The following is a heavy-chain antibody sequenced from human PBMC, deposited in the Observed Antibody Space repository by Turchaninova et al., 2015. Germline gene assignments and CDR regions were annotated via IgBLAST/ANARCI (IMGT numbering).Heavy chain of an antibody. J-gene: IGHJ5*02. V-gene: IGHV4-38-2*01. CDR1: DYSISYGYY. CDR3: ARQGHGSGPNWFDL. D-gene: IGHD6-25*01. Sequence: QVQLQESGPGLVKPSETLSLTCAVPDYSISYGYYWGWIRQPPGRGLEWIGNIYYSGITYYNPTLKSRVTISVDTSKNQFSLKLTSVTAADTALYYCARQGHGSGPNWFDLWGQGTLVTVSS. CDR2: IYYSGIT.